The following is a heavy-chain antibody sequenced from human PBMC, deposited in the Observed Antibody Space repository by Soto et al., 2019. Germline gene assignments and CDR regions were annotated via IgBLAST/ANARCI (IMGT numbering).Heavy chain of an antibody. CDR1: GFSLSTSGVG. V-gene: IGHV2-5*02. CDR2: IYWDDDK. J-gene: IGHJ6*02. Sequence: QITLKESGPTLVKPTQTLTLTCTFSGFSLSTSGVGVAWIRQPPGKALEWLALIYWDDDKRYRPSPESRLTITKDPHKNLVDLTTPNMDSVDTATYFCAYLRWSGGSCYWFSFSGMDVWGQGTTVTVSS. D-gene: IGHD2-15*01. CDR3: AYLRWSGGSCYWFSFSGMDV.